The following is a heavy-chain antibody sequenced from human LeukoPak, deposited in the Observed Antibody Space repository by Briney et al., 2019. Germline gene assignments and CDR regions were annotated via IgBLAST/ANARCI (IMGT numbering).Heavy chain of an antibody. D-gene: IGHD1-26*01. V-gene: IGHV3-23*01. CDR2: ISGSGGST. CDR1: GFTFSSYG. CDR3: ARDSELSDAFDI. J-gene: IGHJ3*02. Sequence: PGGTLRLSCAASGFTFSSYGMSWVRQAPGKGLEWVSAISGSGGSTYYADSVKGRFTISRDNSKNTLYLQMNSLRAEDTAVYYCARDSELSDAFDIWGQGTMVTVSS.